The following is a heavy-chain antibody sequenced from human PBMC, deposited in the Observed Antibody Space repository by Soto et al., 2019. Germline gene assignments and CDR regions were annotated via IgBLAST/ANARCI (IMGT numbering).Heavy chain of an antibody. V-gene: IGHV4-38-2*02. CDR3: ARDSWGGFDY. J-gene: IGHJ4*02. Sequence: PSETLSLPCAVSGYSISSGYYWGWIRQPPGKGLEWIGSIYHTEITYDNPSLKSRVTMSIDTSKNHFSLNLKSVPAADTAVYYCARDSWGGFDYWGQGTRVTVSS. CDR2: IYHTEIT. CDR1: GYSISSGYY. D-gene: IGHD7-27*01.